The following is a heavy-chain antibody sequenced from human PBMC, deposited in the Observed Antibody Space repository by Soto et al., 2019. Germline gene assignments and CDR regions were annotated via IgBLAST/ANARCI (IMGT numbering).Heavy chain of an antibody. CDR2: IYYSGST. CDR3: ARQVGGVNWFDP. Sequence: KPSETLSLTCTVSGGSISSSSYYWGWIRQPPGKGLEWIGSIYYSGSTYYNPSLKSRVTISVDTSKNQFSLKLSSVTAADTAVYYCARQVGGVNWFDPWGQGTLVTVSS. CDR1: GGSISSSSYY. J-gene: IGHJ5*02. D-gene: IGHD3-16*01. V-gene: IGHV4-39*01.